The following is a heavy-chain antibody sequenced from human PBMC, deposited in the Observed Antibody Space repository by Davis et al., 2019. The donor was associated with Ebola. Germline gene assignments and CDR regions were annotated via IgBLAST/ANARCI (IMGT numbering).Heavy chain of an antibody. CDR1: GFTFSSYS. Sequence: PGGSLRLSCAASGFTFSSYSMNWVRQAPGKGLEWVSTISGSGASTYYADSVKGRFTISRDNSKNTLYLQMSSLRAEDTAVYYCASAAGRYGDFHYWGQGTLVTVSS. CDR2: ISGSGAST. D-gene: IGHD4-17*01. V-gene: IGHV3-23*01. CDR3: ASAAGRYGDFHY. J-gene: IGHJ4*02.